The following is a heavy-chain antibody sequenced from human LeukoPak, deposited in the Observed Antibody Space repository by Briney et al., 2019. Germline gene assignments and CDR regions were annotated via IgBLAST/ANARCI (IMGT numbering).Heavy chain of an antibody. CDR1: GGTFSSYA. D-gene: IGHD6-13*01. CDR3: ARMTAATGTDPFYYYYYGMDV. J-gene: IGHJ6*02. CDR2: IIPISNIA. Sequence: AASVKVSCKASGGTFSSYAISWVRQAPGQGLEWMGRIIPISNIANYAQNFQGRVTITADKSTSTAYMELSSLRSEDTAVYYCARMTAATGTDPFYYYYYGMDVWGQGTTVTVSS. V-gene: IGHV1-69*04.